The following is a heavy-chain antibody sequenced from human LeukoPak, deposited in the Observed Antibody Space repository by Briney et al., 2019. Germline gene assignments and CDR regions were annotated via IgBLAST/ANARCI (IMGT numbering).Heavy chain of an antibody. CDR2: ISSSSSTI. CDR1: GFTFSSYG. Sequence: PGGSLRLSCAASGFTFSSYGMHWVRQAPGKGLEWVSYISSSSSTIYYADSVKGRFTISRDNAKNSLYLQMNSLRAEDTAVYYCARGYYDSSGPSSYWGQGTLVTVSS. V-gene: IGHV3-48*01. CDR3: ARGYYDSSGPSSY. J-gene: IGHJ4*02. D-gene: IGHD3-22*01.